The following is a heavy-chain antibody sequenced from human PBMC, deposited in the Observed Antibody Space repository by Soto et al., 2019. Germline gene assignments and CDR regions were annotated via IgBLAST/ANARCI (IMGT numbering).Heavy chain of an antibody. Sequence: GASVKVSCKASGGTFSSYAISWVRQAPGQGLEWMGGIIPIFGTANYAQKFQGRVTITADESTSTAYMELSSLRSEDTAVYYCARVEVTMVRGVIRNYYYYGMDVWGQGTTVTVSS. CDR1: GGTFSSYA. V-gene: IGHV1-69*13. CDR2: IIPIFGTA. CDR3: ARVEVTMVRGVIRNYYYYGMDV. J-gene: IGHJ6*02. D-gene: IGHD3-10*01.